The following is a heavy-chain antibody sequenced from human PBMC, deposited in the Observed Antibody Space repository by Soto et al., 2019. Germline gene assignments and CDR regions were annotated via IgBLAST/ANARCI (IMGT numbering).Heavy chain of an antibody. CDR3: ARVDNLVAVKWFDP. CDR2: VHDSGST. CDR1: GYSISSGDY. D-gene: IGHD6-19*01. Sequence: AETLSLTCAVSGYSISSGDYWGWSRQPPGKGLEWIGSVHDSGSTYYNPSVKSRVTISIDTSKNQIYLKLNSVTAADTAVYYCARVDNLVAVKWFDPWGQGNLVTVSS. J-gene: IGHJ5*01. V-gene: IGHV4-38-2*01.